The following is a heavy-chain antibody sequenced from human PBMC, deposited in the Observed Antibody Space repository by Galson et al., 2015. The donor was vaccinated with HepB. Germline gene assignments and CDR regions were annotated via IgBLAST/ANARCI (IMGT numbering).Heavy chain of an antibody. CDR3: ARDHRRERAIQLVCYYCGMDV. J-gene: IGHJ6*02. D-gene: IGHD1-1*01. V-gene: IGHV1-18*01. CDR2: IRAYNGST. CDR1: GYTFTSYG. Sequence: SVKVSCKASGYTFTSYGISWVRQAPGQGLEWMGWIRAYNGSTNYAQKVQGRVTMTTDTSTSTAYMELRSLRSDDTAVYYCARDHRRERAIQLVCYYCGMDVWGQGTPVTVSS.